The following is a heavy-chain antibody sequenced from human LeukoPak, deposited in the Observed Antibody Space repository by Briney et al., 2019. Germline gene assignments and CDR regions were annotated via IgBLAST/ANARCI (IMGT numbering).Heavy chain of an antibody. CDR3: VRDMGYYDKV. J-gene: IGHJ4*02. CDR2: IWYDGSNK. CDR1: GFTFSSYG. V-gene: IGHV3-33*01. D-gene: IGHD3-22*01. Sequence: GGSLRLSCAASGFTFSSYGMHWVRRAPGKGLEWVAVIWYDGSNKYYADSVKGRFTISRDNAKNTLYLQMNSLRAEDTAVYYCVRDMGYYDKVWGQGTLVTVSS.